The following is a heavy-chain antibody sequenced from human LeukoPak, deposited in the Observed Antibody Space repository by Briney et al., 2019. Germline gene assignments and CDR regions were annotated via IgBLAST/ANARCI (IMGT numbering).Heavy chain of an antibody. CDR3: ARATTVTTMFDY. Sequence: SSETLSLTCTVSGGSISSYYWSWIRQPPGKGLEWIGYIYYSGSTNYNPSLKSRVTISVDTSKNQFSLKLSSVTAADTAVYYRARATTVTTMFDYWGQGTLVTVSS. J-gene: IGHJ4*02. CDR1: GGSISSYY. D-gene: IGHD4-17*01. V-gene: IGHV4-59*01. CDR2: IYYSGST.